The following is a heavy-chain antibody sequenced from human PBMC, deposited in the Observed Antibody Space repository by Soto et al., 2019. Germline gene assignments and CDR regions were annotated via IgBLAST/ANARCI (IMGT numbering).Heavy chain of an antibody. J-gene: IGHJ1*01. D-gene: IGHD2-2*01. V-gene: IGHV4-39*01. CDR2: AYYSEST. CDR1: GASISSSTYQ. CDR3: ARYYCSSPSCTQTSHF. Sequence: SETLSLACTVSGASISSSTYQCGGIRQPPGGGLEWIGSAYYSESTYYSPSLKSRVTISVDTSKNQFSLKVSSVTAADTAVYYCARYYCSSPSCTQTSHFWGPGLLVT.